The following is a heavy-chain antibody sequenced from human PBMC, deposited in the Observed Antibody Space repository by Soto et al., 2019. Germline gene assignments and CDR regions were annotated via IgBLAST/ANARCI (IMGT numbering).Heavy chain of an antibody. Sequence: SETLSLTCTVSGGSISSSSYYWGWIRQPPGKGLEWIGSIYYSGSTYYNPSLKSRVTISVDTSKNQFSLKLSSVTAADTAVYYCASHLTLRFLEWLPTPNWFDPWGQGTLVTVSS. CDR1: GGSISSSSYY. V-gene: IGHV4-39*01. D-gene: IGHD3-3*01. CDR2: IYYSGST. CDR3: ASHLTLRFLEWLPTPNWFDP. J-gene: IGHJ5*02.